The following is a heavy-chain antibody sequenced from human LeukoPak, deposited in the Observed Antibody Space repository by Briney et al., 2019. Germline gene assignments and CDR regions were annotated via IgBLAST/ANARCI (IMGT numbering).Heavy chain of an antibody. Sequence: PGGSLRLSCAASGFTFDDYAMHWIRQAPGQGLEWVSLISGDGGSTYYADSVKGRFTISRDNSKNSLYLQMNSLRTEDTALYYCAKAYGSGSYIAFDIWGQGTMVTVSS. V-gene: IGHV3-43*02. CDR1: GFTFDDYA. CDR2: ISGDGGST. J-gene: IGHJ3*02. D-gene: IGHD3-10*01. CDR3: AKAYGSGSYIAFDI.